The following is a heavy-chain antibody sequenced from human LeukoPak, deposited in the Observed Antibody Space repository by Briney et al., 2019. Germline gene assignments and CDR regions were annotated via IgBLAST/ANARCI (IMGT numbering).Heavy chain of an antibody. CDR1: GGSTSSYY. J-gene: IGHJ4*02. D-gene: IGHD5-24*01. Sequence: SETLSLTCTVSGGSTSSYYWSWIRQPPGKGLEWIGYIYYSGSTDYNPSLKSRVTISVDTSKNQFSLKLSSVTAADTAAYYCARVGMATTKGLSFDYWGQGTLVTVSS. CDR2: IYYSGST. CDR3: ARVGMATTKGLSFDY. V-gene: IGHV4-59*01.